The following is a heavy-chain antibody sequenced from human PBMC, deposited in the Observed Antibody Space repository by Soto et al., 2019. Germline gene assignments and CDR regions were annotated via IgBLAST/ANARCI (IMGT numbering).Heavy chain of an antibody. J-gene: IGHJ4*02. V-gene: IGHV4-61*01. Sequence: SETLSLTCTVSGGSVSSGSYYWSWIRQPPGKGLEWIGYIYYSGSTNYNPSLKSRVTISVDTSKNQFSLKLSSVTAADTAVYYCARAREMATVSAFDYWGEGXLVTGYS. CDR2: IYYSGST. CDR3: ARAREMATVSAFDY. CDR1: GGSVSSGSYY. D-gene: IGHD4-4*01.